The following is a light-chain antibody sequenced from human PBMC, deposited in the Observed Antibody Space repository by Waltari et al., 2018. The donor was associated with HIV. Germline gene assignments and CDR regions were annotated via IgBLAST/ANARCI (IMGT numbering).Light chain of an antibody. CDR1: PGDSRVSTF. CDR3: SSYTTTPSIV. CDR2: EVG. V-gene: IGLV2-14*03. J-gene: IGLJ2*01. Sequence: QSSLPQPASVSGSPGHSITLSCSGLPGDSRVSTFVSSYQQHPGKGPNLILYEVGLRPSGPSRRFSASRFGNTASLTIFGLQAEDEAHYYCSSYTTTPSIVVGGGTKLTVL.